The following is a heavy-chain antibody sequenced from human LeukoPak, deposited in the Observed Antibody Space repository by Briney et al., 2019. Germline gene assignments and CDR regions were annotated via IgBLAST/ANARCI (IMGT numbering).Heavy chain of an antibody. D-gene: IGHD6-19*01. CDR1: GYSFTNYW. Sequence: GESLKISCQTSGYSFTNYWIGWVRQMPGKGLEWMGIIYLGDSDSRYSPSFQGQVTISADKSVSTAYLQWSTLRASDTAIYYCARASTDNAGWHRGSFDYWGQGTLVTVSS. CDR3: ARASTDNAGWHRGSFDY. J-gene: IGHJ4*02. V-gene: IGHV5-51*01. CDR2: IYLGDSDS.